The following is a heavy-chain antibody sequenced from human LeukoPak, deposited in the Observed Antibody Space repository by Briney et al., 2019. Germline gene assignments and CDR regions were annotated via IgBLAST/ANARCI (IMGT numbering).Heavy chain of an antibody. CDR2: FHITGST. V-gene: IGHV4-4*07. J-gene: IGHJ5*02. CDR1: GDSISSYY. CDR3: ASMSQPSGSFDP. D-gene: IGHD3-10*01. Sequence: SETLSLTCTVSGDSISSYYWSWIRQPAGKGLEWIGRFHITGSTTYNPSLKSRVSISVDTSRNQFSLKLRSVTAADTAVYYCASMSQPSGSFDPWGQGTLVTVSS.